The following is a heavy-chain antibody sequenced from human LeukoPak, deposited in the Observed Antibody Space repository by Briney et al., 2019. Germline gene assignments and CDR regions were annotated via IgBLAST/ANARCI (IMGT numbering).Heavy chain of an antibody. Sequence: GGSLRLSCAASGFTFSSYGMHWVRQAPGKGLEWVAFIRYDGSNKYYADSVKGRFTISRDNSKNTLYLQMNSLRAEDTAVYYCARAFQKRSPMSLYYWGQGTLVTVSS. CDR3: ARAFQKRSPMSLYY. D-gene: IGHD3-22*01. CDR1: GFTFSSYG. V-gene: IGHV3-30*02. J-gene: IGHJ4*02. CDR2: IRYDGSNK.